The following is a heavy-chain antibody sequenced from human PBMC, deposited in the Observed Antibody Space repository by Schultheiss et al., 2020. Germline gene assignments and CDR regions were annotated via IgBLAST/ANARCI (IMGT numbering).Heavy chain of an antibody. Sequence: GGSLRLSCAASGFTFSSYAMSWVRQAPGKGLEWVSYISSSSSTIYYADSVKGRFTISRDNAKNSLYLQMNSLRAEDTAVYYCARDVGLGCNGFSCYMGWGQGTLVTVSS. CDR1: GFTFSSYA. V-gene: IGHV3-48*04. J-gene: IGHJ4*02. CDR2: ISSSSSTI. CDR3: ARDVGLGCNGFSCYMG. D-gene: IGHD2-15*01.